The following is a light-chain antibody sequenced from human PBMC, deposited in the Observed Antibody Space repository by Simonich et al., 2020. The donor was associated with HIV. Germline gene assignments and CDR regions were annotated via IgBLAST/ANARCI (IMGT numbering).Light chain of an antibody. CDR2: AAY. J-gene: IGKJ3*01. Sequence: IQMTQSPSSLAASVGDRVTLKCRESQSISRYLNWDQQKPGKAPKFLIYAAYSLQSGVPSRLSGSGSGTDFTLTISRLQSEDFATYYCQQYYSDPPTFGPGTKVDIK. CDR3: QQYYSDPPT. V-gene: IGKV1-39*01. CDR1: QSISRY.